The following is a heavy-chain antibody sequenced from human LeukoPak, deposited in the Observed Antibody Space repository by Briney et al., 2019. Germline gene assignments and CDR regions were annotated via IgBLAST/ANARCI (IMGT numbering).Heavy chain of an antibody. V-gene: IGHV4-39*07. D-gene: IGHD3-22*01. CDR2: IYYSGST. J-gene: IGHJ3*02. Sequence: SETLSLTCTVSGGSISSSSYYWGWIRQPPGKGLEWIGSIYYSGSTYYNPSPESRVTISVDTSKNQFSLKLSSVTAADTAVYYCATEGAYSREAFDIWGQGTMVTVSS. CDR3: ATEGAYSREAFDI. CDR1: GGSISSSSYY.